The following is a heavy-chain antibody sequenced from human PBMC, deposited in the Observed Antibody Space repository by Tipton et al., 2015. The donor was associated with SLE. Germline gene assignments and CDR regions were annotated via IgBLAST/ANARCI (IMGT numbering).Heavy chain of an antibody. V-gene: IGHV4-4*08. Sequence: TLSLTCSVSGGSISSDHWIWIRQPPGKGLEWLGYISDGGGTNYNPSLKSRVTMSVDTSRNQFSLKLSSVTAADTAVCYCVRELDTFDIWGQGTMVTVSS. CDR2: ISDGGGT. CDR1: GGSISSDH. J-gene: IGHJ3*02. CDR3: VRELDTFDI.